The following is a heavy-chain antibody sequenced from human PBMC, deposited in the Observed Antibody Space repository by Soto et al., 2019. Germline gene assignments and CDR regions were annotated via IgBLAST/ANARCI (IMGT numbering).Heavy chain of an antibody. CDR2: INTYNGNT. CDR3: AMVDVYVTPSPQDV. D-gene: IGHD3-16*01. V-gene: IGHV1-18*01. CDR1: GYSFTRYG. Sequence: ASVKGSCKASGYSFTRYGIAWARQAPGQGLEWMGWINTYNGNTNYAQNLQGRVTLTTDTSTSTAYMELTSLRSNDTAIYYCAMVDVYVTPSPQDVWGQGTTVTV. J-gene: IGHJ6*02.